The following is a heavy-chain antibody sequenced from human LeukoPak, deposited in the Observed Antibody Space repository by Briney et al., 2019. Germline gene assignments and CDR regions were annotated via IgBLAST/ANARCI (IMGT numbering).Heavy chain of an antibody. CDR2: IVGSGGST. V-gene: IGHV3-23*01. CDR1: GFTFSNYD. Sequence: PGGSLRLSCAASGFTFSNYDMNWVRQAPGKGLEWVSVIVGSGGSTYYADSVKGRFTISRDNSKNTLYLQMNSLRAEDTAAYYCAKLGLYCSGGYCYSQYYFDYWGQGTLVTVSS. J-gene: IGHJ4*02. CDR3: AKLGLYCSGGYCYSQYYFDY. D-gene: IGHD2-15*01.